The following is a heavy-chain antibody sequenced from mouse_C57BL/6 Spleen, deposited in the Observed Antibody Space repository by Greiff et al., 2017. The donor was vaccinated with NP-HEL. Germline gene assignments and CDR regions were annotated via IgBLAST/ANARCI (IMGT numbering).Heavy chain of an antibody. CDR3: AGGDDGGYAMDY. CDR2: ISSGSSTI. V-gene: IGHV5-17*01. Sequence: EVQLVESGGGLVKPGGSLKLSCAASGFTFSDYGMHWVRQAPEKGLEWVAYISSGSSTIYYADTVKGRFTISRDNAKNTLFLQMTSLRSEDTAMYYCAGGDDGGYAMDYWGQGTSGTVAS. J-gene: IGHJ4*01. D-gene: IGHD2-2*01. CDR1: GFTFSDYG.